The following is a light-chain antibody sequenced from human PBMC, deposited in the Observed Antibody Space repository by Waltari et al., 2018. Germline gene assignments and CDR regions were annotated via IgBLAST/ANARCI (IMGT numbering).Light chain of an antibody. Sequence: SVLYSSDNKNYLAWYQQKPGHPPKLLIYWASTRESGVPDRFSGSGSGTDFTLTISSLQAEDVAVFYCQQYYSSPHTFGQGTKLEIK. J-gene: IGKJ2*01. V-gene: IGKV4-1*01. CDR3: QQYYSSPHT. CDR1: SVLYSSDNKNY. CDR2: WAS.